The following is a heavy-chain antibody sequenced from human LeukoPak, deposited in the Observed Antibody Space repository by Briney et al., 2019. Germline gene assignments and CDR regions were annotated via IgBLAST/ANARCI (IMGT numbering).Heavy chain of an antibody. J-gene: IGHJ4*02. CDR2: ISGSGGST. CDR3: AKRDYSNYDLDY. D-gene: IGHD4-11*01. V-gene: IGHV3-23*01. CDR1: GCTFSSYA. Sequence: GGSLRLSCAASGCTFSSYAMSWVRQAPGKGLEWVSAISGSGGSTYYADSVKGRFTISRDNSKNTLYLQMNSLRAEDTAVYYCAKRDYSNYDLDYWGQGTRVTVSS.